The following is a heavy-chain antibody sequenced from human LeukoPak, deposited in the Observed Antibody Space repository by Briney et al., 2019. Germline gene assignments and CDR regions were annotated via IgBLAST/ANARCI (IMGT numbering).Heavy chain of an antibody. D-gene: IGHD6-6*01. Sequence: ASVKVSCKASGYTFTGYYMHWVRQAPGQRLEWMVRINPNSGGTNYAQKFQGRVTMTRDTSISTAYMELSRLRSDDTAVYYCARATEQLGRRTNWFDPWGQGTLVTVSS. CDR2: INPNSGGT. CDR1: GYTFTGYY. J-gene: IGHJ5*02. V-gene: IGHV1-2*06. CDR3: ARATEQLGRRTNWFDP.